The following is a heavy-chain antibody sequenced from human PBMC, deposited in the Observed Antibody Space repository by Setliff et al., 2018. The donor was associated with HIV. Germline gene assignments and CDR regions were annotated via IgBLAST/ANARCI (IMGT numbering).Heavy chain of an antibody. D-gene: IGHD1-1*01. V-gene: IGHV4-34*01. Sequence: PSETLSLTCAVYGGSLSGYYWSWIRQPPGKGLEWFGEINHSGSTNYNPSLKSRVTISVDTSKNQFSLKLSSVTAADTAVYYCARDSTTSLDYWGQGTLVTVSS. CDR1: GGSLSGYY. CDR2: INHSGST. CDR3: ARDSTTSLDY. J-gene: IGHJ4*02.